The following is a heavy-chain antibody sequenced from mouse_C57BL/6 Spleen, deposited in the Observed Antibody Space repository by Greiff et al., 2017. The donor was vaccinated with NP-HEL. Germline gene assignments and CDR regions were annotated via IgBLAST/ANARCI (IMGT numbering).Heavy chain of an antibody. CDR2: IYPGDGDT. CDR3: ARSRGYSNDGAMDY. CDR1: GYAFSSSW. D-gene: IGHD2-12*01. V-gene: IGHV1-82*01. J-gene: IGHJ4*01. Sequence: QVQLQHSGPELVKPGASVKISCKASGYAFSSSWMNWVKQRPGKGLEWIGRIYPGDGDTNYNGKFKGKATLTADKSSSTAYMQLSSLTSEDSAVYFCARSRGYSNDGAMDYWGQGTSVTVSS.